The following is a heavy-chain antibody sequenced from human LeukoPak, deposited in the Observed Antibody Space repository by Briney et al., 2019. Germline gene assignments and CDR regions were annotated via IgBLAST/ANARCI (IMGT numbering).Heavy chain of an antibody. CDR2: IYPGDSDI. J-gene: IGHJ4*02. CDR3: ARHGGTYAYAY. D-gene: IGHD5-12*01. Sequence: GESLKISCKGSGYSFTTYGIAWVRQMPGKGLEWMGLIYPGDSDIRYSPSFQGQVTISADKSITTAYLQWSSLTASDTAMYYCARHGGTYAYAYWGQGTLVTVSS. V-gene: IGHV5-51*01. CDR1: GYSFTTYG.